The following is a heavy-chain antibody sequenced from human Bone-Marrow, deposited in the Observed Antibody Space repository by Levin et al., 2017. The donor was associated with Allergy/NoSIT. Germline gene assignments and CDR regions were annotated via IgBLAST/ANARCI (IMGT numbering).Heavy chain of an antibody. Sequence: ASVKVSCKASGYTFSTYDITWVRQATGQGLEWVGWMNPNSGNTGYAQRFQGRVTMTRDTSISTAYMELSSLTSEDTAVYYCARAVRNQLVSDVWGQGTTVTVSS. CDR3: ARAVRNQLVSDV. D-gene: IGHD2-2*01. CDR1: GYTFSTYD. J-gene: IGHJ6*02. CDR2: MNPNSGNT. V-gene: IGHV1-8*01.